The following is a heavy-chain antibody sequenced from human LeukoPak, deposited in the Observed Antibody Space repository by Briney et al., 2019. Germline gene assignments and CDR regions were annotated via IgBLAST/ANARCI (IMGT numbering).Heavy chain of an antibody. D-gene: IGHD5-24*01. Sequence: PGGSLRLSCAASGFTFSSYWMSWVRQAPGKGLEWVANIKQDGSEKYYVDSVKGRFTISRDNAKNSLYLQMNSLRAEDTAVYYCAKAKVDGYNTDAFDIWGQGTMVTVSS. J-gene: IGHJ3*02. CDR3: AKAKVDGYNTDAFDI. V-gene: IGHV3-7*01. CDR2: IKQDGSEK. CDR1: GFTFSSYW.